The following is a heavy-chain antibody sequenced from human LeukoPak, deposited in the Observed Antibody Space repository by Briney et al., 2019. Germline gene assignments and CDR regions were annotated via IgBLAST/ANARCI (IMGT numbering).Heavy chain of an antibody. D-gene: IGHD5-24*01. CDR2: IYYSGST. CDR1: GGSISSYY. Sequence: ASETLSLTCTVSGGSISSYYWSWIRQPPGKGLEWIGYIYYSGSTNYNPSLKSRVTISVDTSKNQFSLKLSSVTAADTAVYYCARHGKETKRWLQFGGEYYFDYWGQGTLVTVSS. J-gene: IGHJ4*02. CDR3: ARHGKETKRWLQFGGEYYFDY. V-gene: IGHV4-59*08.